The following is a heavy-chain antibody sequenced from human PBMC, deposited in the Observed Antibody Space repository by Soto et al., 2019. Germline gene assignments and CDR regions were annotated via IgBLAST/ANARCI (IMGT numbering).Heavy chain of an antibody. CDR3: VQSRCGGDCLQSYSSHSYYGLDV. CDR1: GFSLSTTGVG. Sequence: PTLVNPTQTLTLTCTFSGFSLSTTGVGVGWIRQPPGKALEWLALIYWDDDKRYNPSLKSRLTITKDTSKNQVVLTMTNMDPVDTATYYCVQSRCGGDCLQSYSSHSYYGLDVWGQGTTVTVSS. D-gene: IGHD2-21*01. J-gene: IGHJ6*02. CDR2: IYWDDDK. V-gene: IGHV2-5*02.